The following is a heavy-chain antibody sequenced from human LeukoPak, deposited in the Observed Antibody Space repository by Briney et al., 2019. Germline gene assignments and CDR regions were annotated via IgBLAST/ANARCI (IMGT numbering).Heavy chain of an antibody. Sequence: SVKVSCKASGGTFSSYAISWVRQAPGQGLEWMGGIIPIFGTANYAQKFQGRVTITADESTSTAYMELSSLRSEDTAVYYCTTYGSGSYYLANRFDPWGQGTLVTVSS. CDR2: IIPIFGTA. J-gene: IGHJ5*02. CDR3: TTYGSGSYYLANRFDP. CDR1: GGTFSSYA. D-gene: IGHD3-10*01. V-gene: IGHV1-69*13.